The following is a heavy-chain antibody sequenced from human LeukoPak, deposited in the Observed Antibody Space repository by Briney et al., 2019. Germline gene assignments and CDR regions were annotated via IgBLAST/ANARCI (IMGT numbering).Heavy chain of an antibody. CDR2: ISAYNGNT. Sequence: SVKVSCKASGYTFTSYGISWVRLAPAQGLGWMGLISAYNGNTNYAQKLEGRVTMTTDTYTSTAYMELRSLRSGDEAVDYCDYLRYCSGGSCLQTSDWGQGTLVTVSS. CDR1: GYTFTSYG. CDR3: DYLRYCSGGSCLQTSD. D-gene: IGHD2-15*01. V-gene: IGHV1-18*04. J-gene: IGHJ4*02.